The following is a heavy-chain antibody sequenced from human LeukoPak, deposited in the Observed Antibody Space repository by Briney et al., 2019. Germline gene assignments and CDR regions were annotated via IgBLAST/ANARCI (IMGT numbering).Heavy chain of an antibody. CDR3: AKGGDGKIPFDN. Sequence: GGSLRLSCAASGFTFSSYAMHWVRQAPGKGLEWVAVISYDGSNKYYADSVKGRFTISRDNSKNTLYLQMNSLKTEDTAVYSCAKGGDGKIPFDNWGQGTLVTVSS. D-gene: IGHD5-24*01. CDR1: GFTFSSYA. CDR2: ISYDGSNK. J-gene: IGHJ4*02. V-gene: IGHV3-30-3*01.